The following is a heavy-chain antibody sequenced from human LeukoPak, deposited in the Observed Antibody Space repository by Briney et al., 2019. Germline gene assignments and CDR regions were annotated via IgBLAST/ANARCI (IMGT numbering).Heavy chain of an antibody. J-gene: IGHJ6*02. CDR2: IGTAGDT. CDR3: ARGLGRYYYYGMDV. V-gene: IGHV3-13*01. CDR1: GFTFSSYD. Sequence: SGGSLRLSCAASGFTFSSYDMHWVRQATGKGLEWVSAIGTAGDTYYPGSVKGRFTISRENAKNSLYLQMNSLRAEDTAVYYCARGLGRYYYYGMDVWGQGTTVTVSS.